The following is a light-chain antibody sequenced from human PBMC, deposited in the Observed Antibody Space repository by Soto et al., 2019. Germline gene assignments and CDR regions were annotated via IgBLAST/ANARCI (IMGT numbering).Light chain of an antibody. V-gene: IGKV4-1*01. CDR1: QSVLYNSNNKNY. CDR2: WAS. CDR3: QQYRSSPFT. Sequence: DIVMTQSPDSLAVCLGERATINCKARQSVLYNSNNKNYLAWYQQKPGQAPKMLIYWASTRESGVPDRFSGSGSGTNFTLTVSSLQAEDVAVYYCQQYRSSPFTFGPGTKVDIK. J-gene: IGKJ3*01.